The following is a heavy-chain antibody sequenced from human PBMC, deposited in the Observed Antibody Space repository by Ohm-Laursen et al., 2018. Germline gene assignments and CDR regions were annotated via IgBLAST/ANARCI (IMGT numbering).Heavy chain of an antibody. J-gene: IGHJ4*02. V-gene: IGHV3-33*01. CDR2: IWYDGSNK. D-gene: IGHD1-14*01. CDR3: ARYLGWNMANQYFDY. Sequence: SLRLSCAASGFTFSSYGMHWVRQAPGKGLEWVAVIWYDGSNKYYADSVKGRFTISRDNSKNTLYLQMNSLRAEDTAVYYCARYLGWNMANQYFDYWGQGTLVTVSS. CDR1: GFTFSSYG.